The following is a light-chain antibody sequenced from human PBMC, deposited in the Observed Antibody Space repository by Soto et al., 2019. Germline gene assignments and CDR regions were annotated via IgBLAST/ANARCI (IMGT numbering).Light chain of an antibody. J-gene: IGKJ1*01. Sequence: EIVMTQSPATLSVSPGERATLSCRASQSVSSNLAWYQQKPGQAPRLLIYGASTRATGIPARFSGSGSGTEFTLTISSLQSQYFAVYNCHQYNNWPPWTFGQGTKVEIK. CDR1: QSVSSN. V-gene: IGKV3-15*01. CDR3: HQYNNWPPWT. CDR2: GAS.